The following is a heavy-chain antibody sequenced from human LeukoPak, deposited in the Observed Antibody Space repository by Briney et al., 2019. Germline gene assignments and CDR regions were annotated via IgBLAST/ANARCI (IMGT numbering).Heavy chain of an antibody. J-gene: IGHJ4*02. CDR1: GFTFSGSP. CDR2: IRSKADNYAT. Sequence: GGSLRLFCAASGFTFSGSPILWVRQASGKGLEWVGRIRSKADNYATAYAASVQGRCTISRDDSKSTAYLQLNSLKTEDTAVYYCTQSNYWGQGALVTVSS. V-gene: IGHV3-73*01. CDR3: TQSNY.